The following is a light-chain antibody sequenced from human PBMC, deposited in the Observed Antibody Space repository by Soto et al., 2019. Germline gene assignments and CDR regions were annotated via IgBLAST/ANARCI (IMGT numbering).Light chain of an antibody. Sequence: AIQLTQSPSSLSASVGDRVTITCRASQGISTLLAWYQQKPGKAPKVLIYEASTLESGVPPRFSGSESGTAFTLTISSLQPDDFATYYCQQYKSSSWTFGQGTKV. CDR1: QGISTL. J-gene: IGKJ1*01. CDR2: EAS. CDR3: QQYKSSSWT. V-gene: IGKV1-13*02.